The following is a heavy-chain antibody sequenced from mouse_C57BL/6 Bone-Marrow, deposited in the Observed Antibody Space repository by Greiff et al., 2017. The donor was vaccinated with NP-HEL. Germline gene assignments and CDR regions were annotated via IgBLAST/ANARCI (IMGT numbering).Heavy chain of an antibody. V-gene: IGHV1-81*01. CDR2: IYPRSGNT. J-gene: IGHJ4*01. CDR1: GYTFTSYG. D-gene: IGHD1-1*01. CDR3: ARGTTVGY. Sequence: QVQLQQSGAELARPGASVKLSCKASGYTFTSYGISWVKQRTGQGLEWIGEIYPRSGNTYYNEKFKGKATLTADKSSSTAYMELRSLTSEDSAVYFCARGTTVGYWVQGTSVTVSS.